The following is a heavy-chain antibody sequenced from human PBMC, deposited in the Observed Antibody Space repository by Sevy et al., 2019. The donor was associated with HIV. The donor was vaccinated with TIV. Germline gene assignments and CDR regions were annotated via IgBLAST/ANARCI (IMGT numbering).Heavy chain of an antibody. D-gene: IGHD5-18*01. J-gene: IGHJ4*02. CDR2: IHSDDTT. Sequence: GGSLRLSCAASGFTVNSNYMTWVRQAPGKGLEGVSVIHSDDTTYHADSVKDRFTMSRDNIKNTLYLHMSSLRAEDTAVYYCARGSSGYGYALNYWGQGTLVTVSS. V-gene: IGHV3-66*01. CDR3: ARGSSGYGYALNY. CDR1: GFTVNSNY.